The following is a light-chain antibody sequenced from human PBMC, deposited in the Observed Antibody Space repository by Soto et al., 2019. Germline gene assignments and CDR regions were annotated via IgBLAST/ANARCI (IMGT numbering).Light chain of an antibody. CDR2: SIS. V-gene: IGLV7-43*01. CDR3: LLYYDGAQV. Sequence: QAVVTQEPSLTVSPGGTVTLTCASSTGAVTSGYYPNWFQQKPGQAPRPLVYSISNKHSWTPARSSGSLLGDKAALTLSDVQPEDEAEYYCLLYYDGAQVFGGGTQLTVL. CDR1: TGAVTSGYY. J-gene: IGLJ3*02.